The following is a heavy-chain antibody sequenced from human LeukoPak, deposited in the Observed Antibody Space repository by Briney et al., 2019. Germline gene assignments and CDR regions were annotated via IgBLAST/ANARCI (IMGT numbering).Heavy chain of an antibody. D-gene: IGHD3-22*01. CDR2: ISGSGDTT. V-gene: IGHV3-23*01. J-gene: IGHJ3*02. CDR1: GFIFSNYG. CDR3: ARDPYYYDSSGYSDDAFDI. Sequence: GGTLRLSCAASGFIFSNYGMNWVRQSPGKGLEWVSSISGSGDTTNYADSMKGRFTISRDKSKNMLYLQMNSPRAEDTAVYYCARDPYYYDSSGYSDDAFDIWGQGTMVTVSS.